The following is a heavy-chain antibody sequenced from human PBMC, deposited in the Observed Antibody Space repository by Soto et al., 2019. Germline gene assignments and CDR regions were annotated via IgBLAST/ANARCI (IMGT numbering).Heavy chain of an antibody. CDR2: IYYSGDT. Sequence: QVQLQESVPGLVKPSETLSLTCTVSGGSISSYYWSWIRQPPGKGLEWIGYIYYSGDTNYNPSLKSRVTISVDTSKNQFSLSLSSLTAADTAVYYCARDTRYGVLDYWGQGTLVTVSS. D-gene: IGHD4-17*01. J-gene: IGHJ4*02. CDR1: GGSISSYY. CDR3: ARDTRYGVLDY. V-gene: IGHV4-59*01.